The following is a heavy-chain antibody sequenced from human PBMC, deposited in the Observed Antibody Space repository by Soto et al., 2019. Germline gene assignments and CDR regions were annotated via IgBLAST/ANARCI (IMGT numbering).Heavy chain of an antibody. D-gene: IGHD6-19*01. CDR1: GYTFTSYG. CDR2: ISPYSGET. J-gene: IGHJ4*02. Sequence: ASVEVSCKASGYTFTSYGIVWVRQAPGQGLEWMGWISPYSGETRYAEKFQDRVTLTTDTSTKTAYMDLRNLKSDDTAVYWCARGPVAGSDFWGQGTLVTV. V-gene: IGHV1-18*04. CDR3: ARGPVAGSDF.